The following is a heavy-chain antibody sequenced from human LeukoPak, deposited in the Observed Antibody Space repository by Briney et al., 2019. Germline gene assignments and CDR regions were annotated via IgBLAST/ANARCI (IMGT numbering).Heavy chain of an antibody. CDR3: ARGDCSGGSCYFDY. J-gene: IGHJ4*02. CDR1: GGTFSSYA. V-gene: IGHV1-69*13. Sequence: SVKVSCKASGGTFSSYAISWVRQAPGQGHEWMGGIIPIFGTANYAQKFQGRVTITADESTSTAYMELSSLRSEDTAVYYCARGDCSGGSCYFDYWGQGTLVTVSS. D-gene: IGHD2-15*01. CDR2: IIPIFGTA.